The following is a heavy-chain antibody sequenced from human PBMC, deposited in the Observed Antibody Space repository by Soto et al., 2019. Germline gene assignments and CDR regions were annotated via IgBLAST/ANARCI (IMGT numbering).Heavy chain of an antibody. CDR2: ISGSSGST. J-gene: IGHJ4*02. CDR1: GFTFSNYA. D-gene: IGHD3-10*01. V-gene: IGHV3-23*01. Sequence: EVQLLESGGGLVQPGGSLRLSCAASGFTFSNYAMTGGRQAPGKGLEWVSGISGSSGSTYYADSVKGRFSISRDNSKNTLYLQMNSLRDEDTAVYFCANTWDYGSGSYSNPAFDYWGQGTLVAVSS. CDR3: ANTWDYGSGSYSNPAFDY.